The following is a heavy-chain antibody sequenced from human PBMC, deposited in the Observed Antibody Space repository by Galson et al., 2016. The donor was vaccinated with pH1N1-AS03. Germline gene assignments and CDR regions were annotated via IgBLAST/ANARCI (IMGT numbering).Heavy chain of an antibody. D-gene: IGHD6-19*01. J-gene: IGHJ3*02. CDR2: ISSTSGI. CDR1: GFTFTTYS. Sequence: SLRLSCAASGFTFTTYSMNWVRQAPGEGLEWVSYISSTSGIYYADTVKGRFPTSRANSKKSLYLQMNSLRAEDTAGYYCARGIGGISGWGNAFDIWGQGSLVIVSS. CDR3: ARGIGGISGWGNAFDI. V-gene: IGHV3-48*01.